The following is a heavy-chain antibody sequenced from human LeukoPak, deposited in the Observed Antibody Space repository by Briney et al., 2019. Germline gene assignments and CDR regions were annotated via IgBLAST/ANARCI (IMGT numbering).Heavy chain of an antibody. D-gene: IGHD1-26*01. J-gene: IGHJ4*02. V-gene: IGHV5-51*01. CDR3: ARRRDLYSGSYYPFDY. CDR2: IYPGDSDA. Sequence: GESLKISCKDSGYSFTNYWLGWVRQMHRKGLKWMVIIYPGDSDARYSPSFQGQVTVSADKSISTAYLQWSSLKASDTAMYYCARRRDLYSGSYYPFDYWGQGTLVTVSS. CDR1: GYSFTNYW.